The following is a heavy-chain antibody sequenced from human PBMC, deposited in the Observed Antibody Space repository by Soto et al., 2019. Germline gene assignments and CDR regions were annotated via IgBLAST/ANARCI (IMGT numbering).Heavy chain of an antibody. Sequence: SVKVSCKASGGTFSSYTISWVRQAPGQGLEWMGRIIPILGIANYAQKLQGRVTMTTDTSTSTAYMELRSLRSDDTAVYYCARSDYDSSGYKYYFDYWGQGTLVTVSS. J-gene: IGHJ4*02. CDR3: ARSDYDSSGYKYYFDY. CDR1: GGTFSSYT. V-gene: IGHV1-69*02. D-gene: IGHD3-22*01. CDR2: IIPILGIA.